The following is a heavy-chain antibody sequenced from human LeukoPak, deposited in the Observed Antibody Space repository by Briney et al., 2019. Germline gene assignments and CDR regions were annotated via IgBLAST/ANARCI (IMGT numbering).Heavy chain of an antibody. CDR1: GGTFSSYA. D-gene: IGHD5-12*01. V-gene: IGHV1-69*04. J-gene: IGHJ4*02. Sequence: SVKVSCKASGGTFSSYAISWVRQAPGQGLEWMGRIIPILGIANYAQKFQGRVTITADKSTSTAYMELSSLRSEDTAVYYCARDRYSGYDLDYWGQGTLITVSS. CDR2: IIPILGIA. CDR3: ARDRYSGYDLDY.